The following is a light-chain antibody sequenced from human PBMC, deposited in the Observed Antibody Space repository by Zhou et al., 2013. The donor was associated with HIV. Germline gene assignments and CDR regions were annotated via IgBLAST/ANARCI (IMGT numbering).Light chain of an antibody. V-gene: IGKV1-27*01. J-gene: IGKJ1*01. CDR1: QGISNY. CDR3: QKYDSAPPWT. Sequence: DIQMTQSPFSLSASEGDRVIITCRASQGISNYAAWYQQKPGELPNLLIYAASTLQSGVPSRFSGSGSGTDFTLTISSLQPEDVATYYCQKYDSAPPWTFGQGTKVEIK. CDR2: AAS.